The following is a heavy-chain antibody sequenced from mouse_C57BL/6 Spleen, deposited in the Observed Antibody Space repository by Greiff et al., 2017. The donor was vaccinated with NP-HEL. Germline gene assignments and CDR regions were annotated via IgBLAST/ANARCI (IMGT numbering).Heavy chain of an antibody. CDR1: GYTFTSYW. CDR2: IDPSDSYP. CDR3: ASGITTVVYFDV. D-gene: IGHD1-1*01. V-gene: IGHV1-69*01. J-gene: IGHJ1*03. Sequence: QVQLQQPGAELVMPGASVKLSCKASGYTFTSYWMHWVKQRPGQGLEWIGVIDPSDSYPNYNQKFKGKSTLTVDKSSSTAYMQLSSLTSEDSAVYYCASGITTVVYFDVWGTGTTVTVSS.